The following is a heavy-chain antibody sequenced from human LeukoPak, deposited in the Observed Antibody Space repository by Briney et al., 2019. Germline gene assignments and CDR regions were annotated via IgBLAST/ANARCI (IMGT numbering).Heavy chain of an antibody. J-gene: IGHJ4*02. Sequence: SETLSLTCTVSGGSISSSSYYWGWIRQPPGKGLEWIGSIYYSGSTYYNTSLKSRVTISVDTSKNQFSLKLSSVTAADTAVYYCARPGNWNDVDYWGQGTLVTVSS. CDR3: ARPGNWNDVDY. CDR1: GGSISSSSYY. V-gene: IGHV4-39*01. D-gene: IGHD1-1*01. CDR2: IYYSGST.